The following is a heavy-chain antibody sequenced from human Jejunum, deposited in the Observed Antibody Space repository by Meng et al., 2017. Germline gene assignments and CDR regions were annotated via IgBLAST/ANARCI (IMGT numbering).Heavy chain of an antibody. Sequence: QAQPKESGPGLVNCSEALSLPRSLSGGSFSSSSYHWAWIRPSAGKGLEWIGSMTYSGTAYYNPSLKSRVTMSGDTPKNQFSLRLTSVTAADTAVYYCARVELGLALDYWGQGALVTVSS. CDR1: GGSFSSSSYH. CDR2: MTYSGTA. CDR3: ARVELGLALDY. D-gene: IGHD1-7*01. J-gene: IGHJ4*02. V-gene: IGHV4-39*07.